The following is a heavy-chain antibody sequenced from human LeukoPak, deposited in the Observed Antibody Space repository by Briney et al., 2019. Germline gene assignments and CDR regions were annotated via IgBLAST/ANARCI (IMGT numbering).Heavy chain of an antibody. CDR3: AIAYSSGWYSFDY. V-gene: IGHV1-18*01. CDR2: ISAYNGNT. CDR1: GYTFTSYG. J-gene: IGHJ4*02. D-gene: IGHD6-19*01. Sequence: ASVKVCCKASGYTFTSYGISGVRQAPGQGLEWMGWISAYNGNTHYAHKLQGRVTMTTDTSTSTAYMELRSLRSDDPAVYYCAIAYSSGWYSFDYWGQGTLVTVSS.